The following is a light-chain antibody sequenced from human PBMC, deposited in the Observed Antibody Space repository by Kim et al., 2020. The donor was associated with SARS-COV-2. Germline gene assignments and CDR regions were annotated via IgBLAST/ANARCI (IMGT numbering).Light chain of an antibody. CDR1: QSVSSY. CDR2: GAS. Sequence: TLSLSPGERATLSCRASQSVSSYLAWYQQKPGQAPRLLIYGASSRATGIPDRISGSGSGTDFTLTINRLEPEDFAVYYCQQYGSSFGQGTKVDIK. J-gene: IGKJ1*01. V-gene: IGKV3-20*01. CDR3: QQYGSS.